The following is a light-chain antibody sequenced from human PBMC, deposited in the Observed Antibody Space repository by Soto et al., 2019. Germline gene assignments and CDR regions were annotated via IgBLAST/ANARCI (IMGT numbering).Light chain of an antibody. CDR1: SSDVGGYNY. CDR3: SSYTSSSTGV. Sequence: QSALTQPASVSGSPGQSITISCTGTSSDVGGYNYVSWYQQHPGKAHKLMIYDVSNRPSRVSNRFSGSKSDNTASLTISGLQAEDEADYYRSSYTSSSTGVFGGGTKLTV. V-gene: IGLV2-14*01. J-gene: IGLJ2*01. CDR2: DVS.